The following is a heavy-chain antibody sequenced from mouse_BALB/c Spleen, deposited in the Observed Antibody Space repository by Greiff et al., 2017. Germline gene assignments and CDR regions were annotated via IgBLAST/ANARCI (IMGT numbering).Heavy chain of an antibody. CDR3: TRGHYGSSAYAMDY. D-gene: IGHD1-1*01. J-gene: IGHJ4*01. V-gene: IGHV1-15*01. CDR2: IDPETGGN. Sequence: QVQLKESGAELVRPGASVTLSCKASGYTFTDYEMHWVKQTPVHGLEWIGAIDPETGGNAYNQKFKGKATLTADKSSSTAYMELRSLTSEDSAVYYCTRGHYGSSAYAMDYWSQGTSVTVSS. CDR1: GYTFTDYE.